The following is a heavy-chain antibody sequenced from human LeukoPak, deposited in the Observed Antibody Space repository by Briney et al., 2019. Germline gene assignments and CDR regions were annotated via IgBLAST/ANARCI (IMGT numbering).Heavy chain of an antibody. CDR2: IYHSGST. CDR1: GGSLSSGGYS. V-gene: IGHV4-30-2*01. D-gene: IGHD3-22*01. J-gene: IGHJ3*02. CDR3: ARAAFFPYYYDSSGPPGDAFDI. Sequence: SQTLSLTCAVSGGSLSSGGYSWSWLRQPPGRGLEWIGYIYHSGSTYYNPSLKSRVTISVDRSKNQFSLKLSSVTAADTAVYYCARAAFFPYYYDSSGPPGDAFDIWGQGTMVTVSS.